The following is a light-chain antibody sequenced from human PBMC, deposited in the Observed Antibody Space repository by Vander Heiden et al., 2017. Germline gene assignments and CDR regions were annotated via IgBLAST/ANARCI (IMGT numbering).Light chain of an antibody. CDR1: QSVSSY. CDR3: QQRSNWPYT. Sequence: EIVLTQSPATLSLSPGERATRSCRANQSVSSYLAWYQQKPGQAPRLLIYDASNRATGIPARFSGSGSGTDFTLTISSLEPEDFAVYYCQQRSNWPYTFGQGTKLEIK. CDR2: DAS. V-gene: IGKV3-11*01. J-gene: IGKJ2*01.